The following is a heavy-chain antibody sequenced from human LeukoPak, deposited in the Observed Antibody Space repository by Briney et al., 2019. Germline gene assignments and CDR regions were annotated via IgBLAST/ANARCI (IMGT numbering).Heavy chain of an antibody. D-gene: IGHD5-18*01. CDR2: TYYRSKWYN. J-gene: IGHJ4*02. CDR1: GDSVSSSSAD. V-gene: IGHV6-1*01. Sequence: SQTLSLTCAISGDSVSSSSADWNWIRQSPSRGLEWLGRTYYRSKWYNDYAVSVKSRITINPDTSKNQFSLQLNSVTPEDTAVYYCARWGRIQLWFDYWGQGTLVTVSS. CDR3: ARWGRIQLWFDY.